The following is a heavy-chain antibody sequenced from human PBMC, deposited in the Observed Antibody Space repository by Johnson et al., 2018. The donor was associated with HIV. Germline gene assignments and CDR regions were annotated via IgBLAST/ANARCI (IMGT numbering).Heavy chain of an antibody. D-gene: IGHD4-17*01. Sequence: VQLVESGGNLVQPGGSLRLSCAASGFTFSSYDLHWVRQATGKGLEWVSSIGTAGDTFYPGSVKGRFAIFRQNAKNSLYLQMNSLRAEDTAVYYCARGIDYGDAFDIWGQGTMVTVSS. V-gene: IGHV3-13*01. CDR2: IGTAGDT. CDR3: ARGIDYGDAFDI. J-gene: IGHJ3*02. CDR1: GFTFSSYD.